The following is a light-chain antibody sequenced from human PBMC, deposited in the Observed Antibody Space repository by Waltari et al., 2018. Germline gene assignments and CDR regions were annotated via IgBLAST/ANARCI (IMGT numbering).Light chain of an antibody. J-gene: IGKJ4*01. V-gene: IGKV4-1*01. CDR3: QQYYRTPLT. CDR1: QSVLYSSNNKNY. Sequence: DIVMTQSPDSLALSLGERATIHSKSSQSVLYSSNNKNYLAWYQQNPGQPPKLLMHWASTRESGVPDRFSGSGSGTDFTLTISSLQAEDVAVYYCQQYYRTPLTFGGGTKVEIK. CDR2: WAS.